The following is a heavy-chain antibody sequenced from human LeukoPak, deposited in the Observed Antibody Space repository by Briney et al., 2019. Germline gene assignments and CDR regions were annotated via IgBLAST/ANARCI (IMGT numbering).Heavy chain of an antibody. CDR2: INPDSGGT. CDR1: GYTITGYY. Sequence: GASVKVSCKASGYTITGYYMNWVRQAPGQGREWMGWINPDSGGTHYAQKFQGRVTMTRDTSISTAYMELRRLRSDDTAVYYCARGSAGRPYYFDYWGQRTLVTVSS. V-gene: IGHV1-2*02. CDR3: ARGSAGRPYYFDY. J-gene: IGHJ4*02.